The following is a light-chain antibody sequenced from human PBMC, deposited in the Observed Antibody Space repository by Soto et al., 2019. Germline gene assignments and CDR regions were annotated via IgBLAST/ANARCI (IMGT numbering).Light chain of an antibody. CDR2: AAS. V-gene: IGKV1-39*01. CDR1: QSINNY. Sequence: DVQMTQSPSSLPASVGDRFTLAFRASQSINNYLNWYQQRPGKAPKLLIHAASSLQGGVPLRFSGSGSGTDFTLTISSLQAEDFATYYCQQTYSIPITFGQGTRLEI. CDR3: QQTYSIPIT. J-gene: IGKJ5*01.